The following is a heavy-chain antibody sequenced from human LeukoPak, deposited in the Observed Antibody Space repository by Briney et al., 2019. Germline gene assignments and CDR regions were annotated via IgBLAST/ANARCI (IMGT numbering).Heavy chain of an antibody. Sequence: GGSLRLSCAASGFTFSNYAMSWVRQAPGKGLEWVSAISGGGNSTYYADSVKGRFTISRDNSKNTLYLQMNSLRAEDTAVYYCALGGKTYRSSTSCYPFLFDYWGQGTLVTVSS. CDR2: ISGGGNST. CDR1: GFTFSNYA. V-gene: IGHV3-23*01. J-gene: IGHJ4*02. CDR3: ALGGKTYRSSTSCYPFLFDY. D-gene: IGHD2-2*01.